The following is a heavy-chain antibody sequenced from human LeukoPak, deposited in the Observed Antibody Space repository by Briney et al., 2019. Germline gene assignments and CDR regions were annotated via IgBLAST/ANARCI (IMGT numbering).Heavy chain of an antibody. V-gene: IGHV1-18*01. CDR1: GYTFTSYG. J-gene: IGHJ4*02. CDR2: ISAYNGNT. CDR3: ARDNYCTNGVCLYYFDY. D-gene: IGHD2-8*01. Sequence: ASVKVSCKASGYTFTSYGISWVRQAPGQGLEWMGWISAYNGNTNYAQKLQGRVTMTTDTSTSTAYMELSSLRSEDTAVYYCARDNYCTNGVCLYYFDYWGQGTLVTVSS.